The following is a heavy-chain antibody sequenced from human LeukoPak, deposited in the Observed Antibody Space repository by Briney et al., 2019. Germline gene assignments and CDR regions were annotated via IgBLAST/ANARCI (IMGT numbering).Heavy chain of an antibody. V-gene: IGHV3-11*04. CDR2: ISSSGNSI. CDR3: ARDQVSIAGTGIDY. D-gene: IGHD6-13*01. J-gene: IGHJ4*02. CDR1: GFTFGDYY. Sequence: GGSLRLPCAASGFTFGDYYMSWIRQAPGKGLEWVSYISSSGNSISYADSVKGRFTISRDNAKNSLFLQMNSLRAEDTAVYYCARDQVSIAGTGIDYWGQGTLVTVSS.